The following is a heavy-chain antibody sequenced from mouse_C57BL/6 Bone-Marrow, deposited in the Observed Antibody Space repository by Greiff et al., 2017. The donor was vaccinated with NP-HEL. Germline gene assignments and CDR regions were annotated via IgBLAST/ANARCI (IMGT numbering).Heavy chain of an antibody. CDR1: GFTFTDYY. CDR2: IRNKANGYTT. D-gene: IGHD2-5*01. V-gene: IGHV7-3*01. CDR3: ARYGSNYLFYAMDY. Sequence: EVHLVESGGGLVQPGGSLSLSCAASGFTFTDYYMSWVRQPPGKALEWLGFIRNKANGYTTEYSASVKGRFTISRDNSQSILYLQMNALRAEDSATYYCARYGSNYLFYAMDYWGQGTSVTVSS. J-gene: IGHJ4*01.